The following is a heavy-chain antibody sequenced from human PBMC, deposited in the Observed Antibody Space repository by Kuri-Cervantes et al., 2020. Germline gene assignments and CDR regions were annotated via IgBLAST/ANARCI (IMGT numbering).Heavy chain of an antibody. J-gene: IGHJ6*02. Sequence: GESLKISCAASGFTFSSYGMHWVRQAPGKGLEWVAVIWYDGSNKYYADSVKGGFTISRDNTKNTLYLQMNSLRAEDTAVYYCAREVGSRFFEGGMDVWGQGTTVTVSS. CDR3: AREVGSRFFEGGMDV. D-gene: IGHD3-3*01. CDR1: GFTFSSYG. V-gene: IGHV3-33*08. CDR2: IWYDGSNK.